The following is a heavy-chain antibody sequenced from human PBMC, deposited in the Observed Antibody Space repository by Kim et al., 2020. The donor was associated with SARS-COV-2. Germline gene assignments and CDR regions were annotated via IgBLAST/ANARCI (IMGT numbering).Heavy chain of an antibody. CDR2: ISSSSSTI. J-gene: IGHJ6*02. D-gene: IGHD4-17*01. CDR3: ARDEGDYPYYYYGMDV. Sequence: GGSLRLSCAASGFTFSSYSMNWVRQAPGKGLEWVSYISSSSSTIYYADSVKGRFTISRDNAKNSLYLQMNSLRAEDTAVYYCARDEGDYPYYYYGMDVWGQGTTVTVSS. CDR1: GFTFSSYS. V-gene: IGHV3-48*04.